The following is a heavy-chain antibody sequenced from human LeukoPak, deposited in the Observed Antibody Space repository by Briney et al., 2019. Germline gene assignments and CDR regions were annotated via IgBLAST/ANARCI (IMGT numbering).Heavy chain of an antibody. Sequence: SETLSLTCTVSGGSISSSSYYWGWIRQPPGKGLEWIGSIYYSGSTYYNPSLKSRVTISVDTSKNQFSLKLSSVTAADTAVYYCARRIDYYDSSGYYGNWFDPWGQGTLVTVSS. CDR3: ARRIDYYDSSGYYGNWFDP. J-gene: IGHJ5*02. D-gene: IGHD3-22*01. CDR2: IYYSGST. V-gene: IGHV4-39*01. CDR1: GGSISSSSYY.